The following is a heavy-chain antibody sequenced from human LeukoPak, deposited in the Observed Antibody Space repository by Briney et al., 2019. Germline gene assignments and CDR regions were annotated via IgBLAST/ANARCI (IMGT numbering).Heavy chain of an antibody. Sequence: GGSLRLSCAASGFTFSSYGMHRVRQAPGKGLEWVAVIWYDGSNKYYADSVKGRFTISRDNSKNTPYLQMNSLRAEDTAVYYCARDDRSSTSCYYYYGMDVWGKGTTVTVSS. CDR3: ARDDRSSTSCYYYYGMDV. CDR1: GFTFSSYG. V-gene: IGHV3-33*01. J-gene: IGHJ6*04. CDR2: IWYDGSNK. D-gene: IGHD2-2*01.